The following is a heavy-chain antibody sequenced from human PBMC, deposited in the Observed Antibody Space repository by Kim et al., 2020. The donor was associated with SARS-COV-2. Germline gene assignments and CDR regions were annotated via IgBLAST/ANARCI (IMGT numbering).Heavy chain of an antibody. CDR1: SGSITSSATYY. J-gene: IGHJ4*02. Sequence: SETLSLTCTLSSGSITSSATYYWVWIRQPPGKGLEFIGKIHYLGSTDYNPSLKGRVTISIDTSTTSFSLKLTSVTAADTAVYFCARHTSAYSTLDYWGQG. D-gene: IGHD2-15*01. V-gene: IGHV4-39*01. CDR2: IHYLGST. CDR3: ARHTSAYSTLDY.